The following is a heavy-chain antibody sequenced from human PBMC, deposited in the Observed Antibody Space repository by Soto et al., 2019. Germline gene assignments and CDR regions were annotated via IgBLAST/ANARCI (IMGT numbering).Heavy chain of an antibody. Sequence: ASVKVSCKASGYTFTSYGISWVRQAPGQGLEWMGWISAYNGNTNYAQKLQGRVTMTTDTSTSTAYMELRSLRSDDTAVYYCARAGYCSSPSCYRDYFDYWGQGTLVTVSS. CDR3: ARAGYCSSPSCYRDYFDY. CDR1: GYTFTSYG. CDR2: ISAYNGNT. V-gene: IGHV1-18*01. J-gene: IGHJ4*02. D-gene: IGHD2-2*01.